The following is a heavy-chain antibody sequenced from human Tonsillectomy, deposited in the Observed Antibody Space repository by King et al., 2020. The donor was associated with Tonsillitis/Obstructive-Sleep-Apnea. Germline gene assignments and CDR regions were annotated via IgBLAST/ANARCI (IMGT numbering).Heavy chain of an antibody. J-gene: IGHJ6*03. CDR1: GFSLSTSGMC. V-gene: IGHV2-70*01. CDR2: IDWDDDK. Sequence: TLKESGPALVKPTQTLTLTCTFSGFSLSTSGMCVSWIRQPPGKALEWLALIDWDDDKYYSTSLKTRLTISKDTSKNKVVLTMTNMDPVDTATYYCARIPIAKRDYYYMDVWGKGTTVTVSS. CDR3: ARIPIAKRDYYYMDV. D-gene: IGHD6-13*01.